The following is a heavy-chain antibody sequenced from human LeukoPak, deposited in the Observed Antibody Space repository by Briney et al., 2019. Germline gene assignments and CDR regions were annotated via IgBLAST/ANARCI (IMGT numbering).Heavy chain of an antibody. V-gene: IGHV1-8*03. CDR2: MNPNSGNT. J-gene: IGHJ3*02. D-gene: IGHD1-26*01. CDR1: GYTFTSYD. CDR3: ARLSLLLPAAFDI. Sequence: GASVKVSCKASGYTFTSYDINWVRQATGQGLEWMGWMNPNSGNTGYAQPFQGRVTITRNTSIRTAYMELSSLRSADPAVYYCARLSLLLPAAFDISGQGTMVTVSS.